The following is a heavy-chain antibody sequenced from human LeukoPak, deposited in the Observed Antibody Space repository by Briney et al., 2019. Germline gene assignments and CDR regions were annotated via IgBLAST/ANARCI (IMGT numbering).Heavy chain of an antibody. V-gene: IGHV4-31*11. CDR2: IYYSGST. Sequence: SETLSLTCAVSGGSISSGGYSWSWIRQHPGKGLEWIGYIYYSGSTYYNPSLKSRVTISVDTSKNQFSLKLSSVTAADTAVYYCARGWYYDSSGDAFDIWGQGTMVTVSS. D-gene: IGHD3-22*01. J-gene: IGHJ3*02. CDR3: ARGWYYDSSGDAFDI. CDR1: GGSISSGGYS.